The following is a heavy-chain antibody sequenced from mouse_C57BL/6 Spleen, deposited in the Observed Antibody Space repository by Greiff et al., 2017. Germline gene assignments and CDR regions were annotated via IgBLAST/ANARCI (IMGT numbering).Heavy chain of an antibody. CDR1: GFTFSDYG. J-gene: IGHJ2*01. Sequence: EVQRVESGGGLVKPGGSLKLSCAASGFTFSDYGMHWVRQAPEKGLGWVAYMSSGSSTIYYADTVKGRFTISRANAKNALFLQMTSLMSEDTSMYYCARPSTVVGGNYFADWGQGTTLTVSS. V-gene: IGHV5-17*01. D-gene: IGHD1-1*01. CDR2: MSSGSSTI. CDR3: ARPSTVVGGNYFAD.